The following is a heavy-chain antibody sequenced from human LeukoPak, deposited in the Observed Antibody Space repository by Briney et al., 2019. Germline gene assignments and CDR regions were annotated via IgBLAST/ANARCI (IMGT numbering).Heavy chain of an antibody. J-gene: IGHJ4*02. Sequence: GGSLRLSCAAPGFTVSSNYMSWVRQAPGKGLEWVSVIYSGGSTYYADSVKGRFTISRDNSKNTLYLQMNSLRAEDTAVYYCARAGGPITMVRGVIPYFDYWGQGTLVTVSS. CDR1: GFTVSSNY. D-gene: IGHD3-10*01. V-gene: IGHV3-53*01. CDR3: ARAGGPITMVRGVIPYFDY. CDR2: IYSGGST.